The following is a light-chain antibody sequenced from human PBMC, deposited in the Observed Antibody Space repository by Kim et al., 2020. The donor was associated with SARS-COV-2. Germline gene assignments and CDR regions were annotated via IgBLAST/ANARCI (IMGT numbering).Light chain of an antibody. Sequence: EIVMTQSPATLSVSPGERATLSCRASQSVSSNLAWYQQKPGQAPRLLIYGASTRATGIPARFSGSGSGTEFTLTISSLQSEDFAVYYCLSRWTFGQGTKVDIK. CDR1: QSVSSN. CDR3: LSRWT. J-gene: IGKJ1*01. V-gene: IGKV3-15*01. CDR2: GAS.